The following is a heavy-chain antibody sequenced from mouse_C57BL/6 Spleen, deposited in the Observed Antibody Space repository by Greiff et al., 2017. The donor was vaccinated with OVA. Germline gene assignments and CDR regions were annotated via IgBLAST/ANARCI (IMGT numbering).Heavy chain of an antibody. J-gene: IGHJ4*01. CDR3: ARGRIYYDYSYAMDY. CDR1: GYTFTDYN. V-gene: IGHV1-18*01. Sequence: EVQLQQSGPELVKPGASVKIPCKASGYTFTDYNMDWVKQSHGKSLEWIGDINPNNGGTIYNQKFKGKATLTVDKSSSTAYMELHSLTSEDTAVYYCARGRIYYDYSYAMDYWGQGTSVTVSS. CDR2: INPNNGGT. D-gene: IGHD2-4*01.